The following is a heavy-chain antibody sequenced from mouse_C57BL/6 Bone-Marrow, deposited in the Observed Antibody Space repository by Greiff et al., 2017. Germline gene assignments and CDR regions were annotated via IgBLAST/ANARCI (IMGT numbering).Heavy chain of an antibody. J-gene: IGHJ4*01. Sequence: QVQLQQPGAELVKPGASVKLSCKASGYTFTSYWMHWVKQRPGQGLEWIGMIHPNSGSTNYNEKFKSQATLTVDKSSSTAYMQLSSLTSEVSSVYYCARNYDYAVYAMDYWGQGTSVTVSS. CDR1: GYTFTSYW. CDR2: IHPNSGST. V-gene: IGHV1-64*01. CDR3: ARNYDYAVYAMDY. D-gene: IGHD2-4*01.